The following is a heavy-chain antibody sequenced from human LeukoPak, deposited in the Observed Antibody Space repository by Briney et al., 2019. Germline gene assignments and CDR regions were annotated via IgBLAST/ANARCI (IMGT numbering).Heavy chain of an antibody. CDR1: GYTFRDYE. J-gene: IGHJ4*02. CDR2: IHANSGKA. CDR3: ARGHYGGNLYFDN. D-gene: IGHD4-23*01. Sequence: ASVRVSCKTSGYTFRDYEINWVRQAPGLGLEWVAWIHANSGKAGSAQKFQGRVTLTRDKSTETAFMDLSGLTSDDSATYFCARGHYGGNLYFDNWGQRTLITVSS. V-gene: IGHV1-8*01.